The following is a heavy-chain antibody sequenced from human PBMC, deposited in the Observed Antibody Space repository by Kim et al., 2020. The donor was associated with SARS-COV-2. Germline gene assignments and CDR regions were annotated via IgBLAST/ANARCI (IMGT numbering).Heavy chain of an antibody. Sequence: GGSLRLSCAASGFTFSSYGMHWVRQAPGKGLEWVAVIWYDGSNKYYADSVKGRFTISRDNSKNTLYLQMNSLRAEDTAVYYCARDSGYGYYDSSGYYLGYGMDVWGQGTTVTVSS. V-gene: IGHV3-33*08. CDR2: IWYDGSNK. D-gene: IGHD3-22*01. J-gene: IGHJ6*02. CDR3: ARDSGYGYYDSSGYYLGYGMDV. CDR1: GFTFSSYG.